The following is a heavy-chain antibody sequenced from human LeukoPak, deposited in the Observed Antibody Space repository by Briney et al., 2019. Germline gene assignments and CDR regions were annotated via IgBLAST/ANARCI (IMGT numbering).Heavy chain of an antibody. Sequence: SETLSLTCTVSGGSISSYYWSWIRQPAGKGLEWIGRIYTSGSTNYNPSLKSRVTMSVDTSKNQFSLKLSSVTAADTAVYYCARVGEWELKEYFQHWGQGTLVTVSS. V-gene: IGHV4-4*07. CDR3: ARVGEWELKEYFQH. J-gene: IGHJ1*01. D-gene: IGHD1-26*01. CDR2: IYTSGST. CDR1: GGSISSYY.